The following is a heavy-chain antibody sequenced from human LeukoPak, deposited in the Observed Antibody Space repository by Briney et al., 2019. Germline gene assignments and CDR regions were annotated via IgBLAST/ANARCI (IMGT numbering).Heavy chain of an antibody. Sequence: ASVKVSCKASGYTFTSYDINWVRQATRQGLEWMGWMNPNSGNTGYAQKFQGRVTMTRNTSISTAYMELSSLRSEDTAVYYCATLSAIAAAGMGNWGQGTLVTVSS. D-gene: IGHD6-13*01. CDR3: ATLSAIAAAGMGN. CDR1: GYTFTSYD. J-gene: IGHJ4*02. V-gene: IGHV1-8*01. CDR2: MNPNSGNT.